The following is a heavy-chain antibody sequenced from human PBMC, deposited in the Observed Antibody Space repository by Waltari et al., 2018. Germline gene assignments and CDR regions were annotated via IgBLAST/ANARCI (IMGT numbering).Heavy chain of an antibody. J-gene: IGHJ6*03. D-gene: IGHD2-21*01. CDR3: ARSPDQPDSLDYYMDV. CDR2: IRIKGVST. Sequence: EVQLVESGGGLVQPGGSLRPSCAASGFSFSISAMHWVRQAPGKGLEDGSDIRIKGVSTNYANSMKVRLSISRDNSKNTLDLQMGSLRAEDMAVYYCARSPDQPDSLDYYMDVWGKGTTVTVSS. V-gene: IGHV3-64*01. CDR1: GFSFSISA.